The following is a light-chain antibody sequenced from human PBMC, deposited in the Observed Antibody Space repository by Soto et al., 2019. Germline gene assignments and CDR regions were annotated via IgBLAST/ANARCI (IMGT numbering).Light chain of an antibody. CDR3: QQYNNWPCT. V-gene: IGKV3-15*01. CDR1: QRVSSN. Sequence: EIVMTQSPATLSVSPGERATLSCRASQRVSSNLAWYQQKPGQAPRLLIYGASTRPTGIPARFSGSGSGTDFTLTISSLQSEDFAVYYCQQYNNWPCTFGQGTKVEIK. J-gene: IGKJ1*01. CDR2: GAS.